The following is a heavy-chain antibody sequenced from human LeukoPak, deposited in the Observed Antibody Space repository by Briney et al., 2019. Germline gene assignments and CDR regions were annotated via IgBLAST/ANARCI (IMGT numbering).Heavy chain of an antibody. CDR3: AKGEAYYDSSGVFDY. J-gene: IGHJ4*02. D-gene: IGHD3-22*01. CDR2: ISYDGSNK. Sequence: PGRPLRLSCAASGFTFSSYGMHWVRQAPGKGLEWVAVISYDGSNKYYADSVKGRFTISRDNSKNTLYLQMNSLRAEDTAVYYCAKGEAYYDSSGVFDYWGQGTLVTVSS. V-gene: IGHV3-30*18. CDR1: GFTFSSYG.